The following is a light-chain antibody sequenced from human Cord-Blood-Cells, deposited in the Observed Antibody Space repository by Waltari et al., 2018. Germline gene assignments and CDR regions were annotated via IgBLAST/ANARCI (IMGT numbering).Light chain of an antibody. CDR2: DAS. V-gene: IGKV3-11*01. Sequence: EIVLTQSPATLSLSPGERATLSCRASQSVSSYLAWYQQKPGQAPRPLIYDASNRATGIPDRFSGSGSGTDFTLTISSLEPEDFAVYYCQQRSNWPLFGGGTKVEIK. CDR1: QSVSSY. J-gene: IGKJ4*01. CDR3: QQRSNWPL.